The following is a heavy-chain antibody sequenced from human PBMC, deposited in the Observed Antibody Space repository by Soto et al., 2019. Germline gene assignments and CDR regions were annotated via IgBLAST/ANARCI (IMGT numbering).Heavy chain of an antibody. D-gene: IGHD2-15*01. CDR1: GFIVSDTY. CDR3: AREPRYCRGGSCSITGDAYDI. V-gene: IGHV3-66*01. J-gene: IGHJ3*02. Sequence: EVQLVESGGGLVQPGGSLRLSCTASGFIVSDTYVNWVRQAPGKGLEWVSVISNRGDTHSADSVRARFSLSRDISDNTLHLQLNYLRVEDTAVYYCAREPRYCRGGSCSITGDAYDIWGQGTMVTVSS. CDR2: ISNRGDT.